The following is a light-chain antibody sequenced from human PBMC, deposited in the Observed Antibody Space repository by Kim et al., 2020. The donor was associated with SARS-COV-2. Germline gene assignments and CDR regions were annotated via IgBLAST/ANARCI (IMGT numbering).Light chain of an antibody. J-gene: IGLJ2*01. V-gene: IGLV3-1*01. CDR2: QGS. CDR1: KLGDKY. CDR3: QAWDKFTAI. Sequence: SYELTQPPSVSVSPGQTASITCSGHKLGDKYVSWYQQKPGQSPVLVIYQGSRRPSGIPERFSGSDSGNTATLTISGTQAMDEGDYYCQAWDKFTAIFGGGTKVTVL.